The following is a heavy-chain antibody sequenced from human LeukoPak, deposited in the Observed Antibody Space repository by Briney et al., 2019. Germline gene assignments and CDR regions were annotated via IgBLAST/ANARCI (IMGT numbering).Heavy chain of an antibody. CDR2: INSDGGST. CDR3: ARKVSYSDWYNWFDP. D-gene: IGHD4-11*01. J-gene: IGHJ5*02. Sequence: GGSLRLSCAASGFTFSSYWMHWVRQAPGKGLVWVSRINSDGGSTRYADSVKGRFTISRDNAKNTLDLQMNSLRAEDTAVYYCARKVSYSDWYNWFDPWGQGTLVTVSS. CDR1: GFTFSSYW. V-gene: IGHV3-74*01.